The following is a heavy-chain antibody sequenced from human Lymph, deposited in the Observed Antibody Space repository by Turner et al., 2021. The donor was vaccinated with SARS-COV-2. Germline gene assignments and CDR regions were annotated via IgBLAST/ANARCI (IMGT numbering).Heavy chain of an antibody. J-gene: IGHJ4*02. D-gene: IGHD2-15*01. CDR3: AKDPGYCSGGSCYSRTYFDY. CDR1: GFTFDDYA. V-gene: IGHV3-43*02. Sequence: EVQLVESGGGVVQPGGSLSLSCAASGFTFDDYAMHWVRQAPGKGLEWVSLISGDGGSTYSADSVKGRFTISRDNSKNSLYLQMKSLRTEDTALYYCAKDPGYCSGGSCYSRTYFDYWGQGTLVTVSS. CDR2: ISGDGGST.